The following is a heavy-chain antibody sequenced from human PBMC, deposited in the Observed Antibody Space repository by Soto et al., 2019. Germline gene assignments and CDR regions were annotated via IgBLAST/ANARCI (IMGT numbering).Heavy chain of an antibody. CDR1: GGSSSSGDYY. J-gene: IGHJ3*02. D-gene: IGHD3-10*01. Sequence: SETLSLTYTVSGGSSSSGDYYWSWIRQPPGKGLEWIGYIYYSGSTYYNPSLKSRVTISVDTSKNQFSLKLSSVTAADTAVYYCARATGFGELMAFAIWGQGTMVTVSS. V-gene: IGHV4-30-4*01. CDR2: IYYSGST. CDR3: ARATGFGELMAFAI.